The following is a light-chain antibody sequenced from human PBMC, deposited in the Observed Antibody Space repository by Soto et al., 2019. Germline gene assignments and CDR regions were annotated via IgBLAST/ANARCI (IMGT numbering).Light chain of an antibody. V-gene: IGLV2-14*01. CDR1: SSDVGGYNS. Sequence: QSVLTQPASVSGSPGQSITISCTGTSSDVGGYNSVSWYQQHPGKAPKLMIYEVSNRPPGVSNRFSGSKSGNTASLTISGLQAEDVADYYCSSYTTSSTLLYVFGTGTKVTVL. J-gene: IGLJ1*01. CDR3: SSYTTSSTLLYV. CDR2: EVS.